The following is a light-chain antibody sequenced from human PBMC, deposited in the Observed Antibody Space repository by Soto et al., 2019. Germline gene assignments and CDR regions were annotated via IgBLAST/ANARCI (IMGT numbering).Light chain of an antibody. V-gene: IGLV2-14*01. Sequence: SALTQPASLSGSPGQSITLSCTGTSSDVGGYNYVSWYQQHPGKAPKLMIYDVSNRPSGVSNRFSGSKSGNTASLTISGLQAEDEADYYCSSYTSSSTLFYVFGTGTKVTVL. J-gene: IGLJ1*01. CDR1: SSDVGGYNY. CDR3: SSYTSSSTLFYV. CDR2: DVS.